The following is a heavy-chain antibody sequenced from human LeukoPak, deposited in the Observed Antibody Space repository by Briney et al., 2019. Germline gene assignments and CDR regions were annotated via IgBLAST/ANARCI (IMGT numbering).Heavy chain of an antibody. Sequence: PSETLSLTCTVSGGSISSGGYYWSWIRQPPGKGLEWIGYIYHSGSTYYNPSLKSRVTISVDRSKNQFSLKLSSVTAADTAVYYCAREKGSGYGDYWGQGTLVTVSS. CDR2: IYHSGST. CDR1: GGSISSGGYY. D-gene: IGHD3-22*01. V-gene: IGHV4-30-2*01. CDR3: AREKGSGYGDY. J-gene: IGHJ4*02.